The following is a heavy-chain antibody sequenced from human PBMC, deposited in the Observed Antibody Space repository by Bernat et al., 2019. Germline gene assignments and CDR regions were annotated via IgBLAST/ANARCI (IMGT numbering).Heavy chain of an antibody. CDR1: GFTFSSYA. J-gene: IGHJ6*02. V-gene: IGHV3-23*01. CDR3: AKGRGSYYYGSGSFTYYYYYGMDV. Sequence: EVQLLESGGGLVQPGGSLRLSCAASGFTFSSYAMSWVCQAPGKGLEWVSAISGSGGRTYYADSVESRFTIARDNSKNTLYLQMNSQRAEDTAVYYCAKGRGSYYYGSGSFTYYYYYGMDVWGQGTTVTVSS. CDR2: ISGSGGRT. D-gene: IGHD3-10*01.